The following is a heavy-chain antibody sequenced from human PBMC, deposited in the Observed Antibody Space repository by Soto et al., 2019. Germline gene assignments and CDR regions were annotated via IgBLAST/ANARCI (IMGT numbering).Heavy chain of an antibody. CDR1: GGILRRYY. CDR2: IYTSGST. J-gene: IGHJ4*02. D-gene: IGHD6-13*01. Sequence: SGGILRRYYWIWCRQPAGKKLEWIGRIYTSGSTNYNPSLKSRVTMSVDTSKNQFYLKLSSVNAADTAVYYCVREGIAAAAKAYCSQGTLGTV. CDR3: VREGIAAAAKAY. V-gene: IGHV4-4*07.